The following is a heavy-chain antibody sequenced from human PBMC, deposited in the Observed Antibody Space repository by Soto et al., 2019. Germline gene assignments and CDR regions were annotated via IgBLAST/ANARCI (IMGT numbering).Heavy chain of an antibody. V-gene: IGHV1-69*12. CDR2: IIPIFGTA. J-gene: IGHJ6*02. D-gene: IGHD1-26*01. Sequence: QVQLVQSGAEVKKPGSSVKVSCKASGGTFSSYAISWVRQAPGQGLEWMGGIIPIFGTANYAQKFQGRVTITADESTSTAYMELSSLRSEDPAVYYCARARGPVGATYYYYYGMDVWGQGTTVTVSS. CDR1: GGTFSSYA. CDR3: ARARGPVGATYYYYYGMDV.